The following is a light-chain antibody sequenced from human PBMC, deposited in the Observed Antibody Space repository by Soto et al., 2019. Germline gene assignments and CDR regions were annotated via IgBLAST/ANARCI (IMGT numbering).Light chain of an antibody. CDR3: ISYTTSVTYV. Sequence: HSVLTQPASVSGSPGQSITTSCTGTSSDVGGYNYVSWYQQHPGKAPKLMISGVSNRPSGVSNRFSGSKSGNTASLTISGLQTEDEADYYCISYTTSVTYVFGTGTKVTVL. CDR2: GVS. J-gene: IGLJ1*01. CDR1: SSDVGGYNY. V-gene: IGLV2-14*01.